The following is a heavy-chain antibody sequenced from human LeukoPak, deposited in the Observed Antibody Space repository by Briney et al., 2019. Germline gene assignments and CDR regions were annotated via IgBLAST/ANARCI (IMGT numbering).Heavy chain of an antibody. CDR3: ARMGRYFYWLLPDY. CDR1: GGSISSYY. Sequence: SETLSLTCTGSGGSISSYYWSWIRQPPGKGLEWIGYIYYSGSTNYNPSLKSGVTISVDKSKNQFSLKLSSVTAADTAVYYCARMGRYFYWLLPDYWGQGTLVTVSS. CDR2: IYYSGST. D-gene: IGHD3-9*01. V-gene: IGHV4-59*01. J-gene: IGHJ4*02.